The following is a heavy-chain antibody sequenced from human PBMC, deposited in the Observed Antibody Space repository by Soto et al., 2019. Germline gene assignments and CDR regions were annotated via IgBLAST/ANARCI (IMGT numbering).Heavy chain of an antibody. CDR2: FVPMFGSA. J-gene: IGHJ5*02. CDR3: AREDDTTGHYSWFDP. D-gene: IGHD3-9*01. CDR1: GTTFDSFT. Sequence: QVQLVQSGAEVKKPGSSVKVSCKPSGTTFDSFTFAWVRQAPGQGLEWLGGFVPMFGSASIAQRFRGRVRTTADASTGTGYMELSDLRSVDSAIYYCAREDDTTGHYSWFDPWGPGTLVTVSS. V-gene: IGHV1-69*01.